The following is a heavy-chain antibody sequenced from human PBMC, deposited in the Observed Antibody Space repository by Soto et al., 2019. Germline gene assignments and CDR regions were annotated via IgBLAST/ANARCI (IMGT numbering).Heavy chain of an antibody. J-gene: IGHJ1*01. CDR3: ARDFGSGWSEYFQH. D-gene: IGHD6-19*01. V-gene: IGHV3-20*04. CDR1: GFTFDDYG. Sequence: RPGGSLRLSCAASGFTFDDYGMSWVRQAPGKGLEWVSGINWNGGSTGYADSVKGRFTISRDNAKNSLYLQMNSLRAEDTAVYYCARDFGSGWSEYFQHWGQGTLVTVSS. CDR2: INWNGGST.